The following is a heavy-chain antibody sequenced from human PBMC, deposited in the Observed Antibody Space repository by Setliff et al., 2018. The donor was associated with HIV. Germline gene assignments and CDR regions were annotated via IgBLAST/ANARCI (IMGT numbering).Heavy chain of an antibody. Sequence: GASVKVSCKASGYTFTAYYMHWVQQAPGKGLEWVGRVDPEDGETMYAEKFQGRVTITADESTSTAYMELSSLRSEDTAVYYCARDGQRGQAGGWLADPDAFDIWGQGTMVTVSS. V-gene: IGHV1-69-2*01. D-gene: IGHD6-19*01. CDR3: ARDGQRGQAGGWLADPDAFDI. CDR2: VDPEDGET. J-gene: IGHJ3*02. CDR1: GYTFTAYY.